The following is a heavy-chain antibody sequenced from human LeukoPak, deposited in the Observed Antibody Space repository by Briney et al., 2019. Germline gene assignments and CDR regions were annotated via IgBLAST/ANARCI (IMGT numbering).Heavy chain of an antibody. D-gene: IGHD4-17*01. V-gene: IGHV1-8*01. CDR3: ARGGYGDYENWFDP. Sequence: GWMNPNSGNTGYAQKFQGRVTMTRNTSISTAYMELSSLRSEDTAVYYCARGGYGDYENWFDPWGQGTLVTVSS. CDR2: MNPNSGNT. J-gene: IGHJ5*02.